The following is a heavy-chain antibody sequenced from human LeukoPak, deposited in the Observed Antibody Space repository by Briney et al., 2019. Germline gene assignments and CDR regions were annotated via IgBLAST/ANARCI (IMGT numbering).Heavy chain of an antibody. CDR1: GGSITSHY. CDR3: ARGGSYLSAFDI. Sequence: SETLSLTCSVSGGSITSHYWNWIRQPPGKGLEWIGRIYTSGSSNYNPSLKSRVTMSVDTSKNQFSLKLTSVTAADTAVYLCARGGSYLSAFDIWGQGTMVTVSS. CDR2: IYTSGSS. D-gene: IGHD1-26*01. J-gene: IGHJ3*02. V-gene: IGHV4-4*07.